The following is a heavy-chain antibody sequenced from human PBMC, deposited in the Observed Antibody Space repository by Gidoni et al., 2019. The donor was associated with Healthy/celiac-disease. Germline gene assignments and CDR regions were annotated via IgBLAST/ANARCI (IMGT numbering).Heavy chain of an antibody. V-gene: IGHV3-30-3*01. CDR3: ARGGSTSGRNAFDI. CDR1: GFTFSNYA. D-gene: IGHD6-19*01. CDR2: ISFDGNTK. Sequence: VQLVESGGGVVQPGRSLRLSCAASGFTFSNYAMHWGRRAPGKGLEWVAVISFDGNTKYYADSVKGRFTISRDNFKNTLFLQMNSLRDEDTAVFYCARGGSTSGRNAFDIWGQGTTVTVSS. J-gene: IGHJ3*02.